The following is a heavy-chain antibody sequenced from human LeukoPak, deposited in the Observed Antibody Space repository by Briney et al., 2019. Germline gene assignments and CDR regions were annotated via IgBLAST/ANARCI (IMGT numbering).Heavy chain of an antibody. D-gene: IGHD5-18*01. Sequence: GGSLRLSCAASGFTFSSYAMHWVRQAPGKGLEWVAVISHDGSNKYYADSVKGRFTISRDNSKNTLYLQMNSLRAEDTAVYYCARPRGYSYGYGMDVWGQGTTVTVSS. CDR2: ISHDGSNK. CDR3: ARPRGYSYGYGMDV. V-gene: IGHV3-30-3*01. J-gene: IGHJ6*02. CDR1: GFTFSSYA.